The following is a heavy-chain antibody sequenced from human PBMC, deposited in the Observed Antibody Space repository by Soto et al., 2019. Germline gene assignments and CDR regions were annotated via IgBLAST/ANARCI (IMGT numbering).Heavy chain of an antibody. CDR2: IDPSDSYT. CDR1: GYSFTSYW. Sequence: GESLKISCKGSGYSFTSYWISWVRQMPGKGLEWMGRIDPSDSYTNYSPSFQGHVTISADKSISTAYLQRSSLKASDTAMYYCARHYSCCGGSCYSLRIFDFGGQGTRVTVS. J-gene: IGHJ4*02. CDR3: ARHYSCCGGSCYSLRIFDF. V-gene: IGHV5-10-1*01. D-gene: IGHD2-15*01.